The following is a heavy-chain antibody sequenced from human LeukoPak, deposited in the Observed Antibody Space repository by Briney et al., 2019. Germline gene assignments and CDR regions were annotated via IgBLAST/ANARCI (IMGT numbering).Heavy chain of an antibody. V-gene: IGHV1-69*05. CDR2: IIPIFGTA. J-gene: IGHJ6*02. Sequence: GASVKVSCKASGGTFSSYAISWVRQAPGQGLEWMGGIIPIFGTANYAQKFQGRVTITTDESMSTAYMELSSLRSEDTAVYYCASPGIVGAMDYYYYGMDVWGQGTTVTVSS. D-gene: IGHD1-26*01. CDR1: GGTFSSYA. CDR3: ASPGIVGAMDYYYYGMDV.